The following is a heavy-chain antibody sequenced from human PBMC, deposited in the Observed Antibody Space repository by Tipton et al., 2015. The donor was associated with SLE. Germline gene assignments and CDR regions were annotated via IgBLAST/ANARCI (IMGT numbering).Heavy chain of an antibody. V-gene: IGHV4-34*01. D-gene: IGHD6-19*01. CDR2: INHGGST. J-gene: IGHJ4*02. Sequence: TLSLTCAVYGGSFSGYYWSWIRQPPGKGLEWMGEINHGGSTNYNPSVKSRITISVDTSKNQFSLKLSSVTAADTAVYYCARSTTIAVAGTWGQGTLVTVSS. CDR3: ARSTTIAVAGT. CDR1: GGSFSGYY.